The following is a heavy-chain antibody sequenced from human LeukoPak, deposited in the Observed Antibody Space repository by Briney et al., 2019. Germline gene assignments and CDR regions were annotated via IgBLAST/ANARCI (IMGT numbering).Heavy chain of an antibody. J-gene: IGHJ4*02. V-gene: IGHV4-61*01. CDR1: GGSVSSGSYY. CDR3: ARGIGQWLAFDY. D-gene: IGHD6-19*01. Sequence: RSETLSLTCTVSGGSVSSGSYYWSWIRQPPGKGLEWIGHMYYSGSTNSNPSLKSRVTISVDTSKNQFSLKLNSVTAADTAVYYCARGIGQWLAFDYWGQGTPVPVSS. CDR2: MYYSGST.